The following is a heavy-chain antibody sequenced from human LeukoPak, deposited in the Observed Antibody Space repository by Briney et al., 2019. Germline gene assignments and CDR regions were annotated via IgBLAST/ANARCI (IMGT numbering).Heavy chain of an antibody. CDR2: IYHTGSA. J-gene: IGHJ3*02. Sequence: SQTLSLTCTVSGGSISSNSYYWGWVRQPPGKGLEWIGSIYHTGSAYYSSSLKSRVTISVDTSKNQFSLKVTSVTAADTAVFYCARLDYGDYSSGEAFDIWGQGTMVTVSS. CDR1: GGSISSNSYY. V-gene: IGHV4-39*01. CDR3: ARLDYGDYSSGEAFDI. D-gene: IGHD4-17*01.